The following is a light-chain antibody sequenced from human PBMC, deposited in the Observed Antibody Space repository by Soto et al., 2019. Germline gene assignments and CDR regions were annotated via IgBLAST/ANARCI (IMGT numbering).Light chain of an antibody. J-gene: IGKJ1*01. Sequence: EIVLTQSPGTLSLSPGERAALSCRASQSVNTFLGWYRQKPGQAPRLLIFGASSRATGRPDRFRGSGSGTDLTLTISGLEPEDFAVYDCQRYANSPPWTFGQGTKVDI. V-gene: IGKV3-20*01. CDR3: QRYANSPPWT. CDR1: QSVNTF. CDR2: GAS.